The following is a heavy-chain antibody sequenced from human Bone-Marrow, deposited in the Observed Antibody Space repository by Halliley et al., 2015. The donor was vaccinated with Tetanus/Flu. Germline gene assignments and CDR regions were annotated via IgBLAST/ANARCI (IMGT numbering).Heavy chain of an antibody. D-gene: IGHD4-4*01. CDR2: IDPTDSYT. V-gene: IGHV5-10-1*01. J-gene: IGHJ4*02. Sequence: EWMGRIDPTDSYTDYSPSFQGPVPVSVDNSIRTAYLQWSGLKASDTAIYYCARDYSGNPVSDYWGQGTLVTVSS. CDR3: ARDYSGNPVSDY.